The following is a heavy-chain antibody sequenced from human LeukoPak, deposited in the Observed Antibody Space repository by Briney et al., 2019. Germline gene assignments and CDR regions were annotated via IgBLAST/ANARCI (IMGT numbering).Heavy chain of an antibody. D-gene: IGHD4-17*01. CDR1: GYTLTELS. CDR2: FDPEDGET. V-gene: IGHV1-24*01. Sequence: ASLKVSCKVSGYTLTELSMHWVRQAPGKRLEWMGGFDPEDGETIYAQKFQGRVTMTEDTSTDTAYMELSSLRSEDTAVYYCATDPFYGANGMDVWGQGTTVTVSS. J-gene: IGHJ6*02. CDR3: ATDPFYGANGMDV.